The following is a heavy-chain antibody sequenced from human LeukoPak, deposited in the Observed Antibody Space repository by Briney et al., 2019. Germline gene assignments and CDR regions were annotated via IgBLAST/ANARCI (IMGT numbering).Heavy chain of an antibody. J-gene: IGHJ4*02. CDR1: GGSISSNNW. D-gene: IGHD5-12*01. Sequence: PSETLSLTCAVSGGSISSNNWWTWVRQPPGKGLEWIGEIYHHGATNYNPSLKSRVTLSVDKSKNQFSLELSSVTAADTAVYYCARGPSVAAHLDYWGQGTLVTVSS. CDR2: IYHHGAT. V-gene: IGHV4-4*02. CDR3: ARGPSVAAHLDY.